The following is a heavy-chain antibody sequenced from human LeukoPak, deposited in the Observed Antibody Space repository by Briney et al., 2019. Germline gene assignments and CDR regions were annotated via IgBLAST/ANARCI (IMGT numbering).Heavy chain of an antibody. D-gene: IGHD5-24*01. CDR3: ARRVEKGSIREKQFGMDV. Sequence: GGSLRLSCAASGFTFSSYWMHWVRQAPGKGLVWVSRSNRDESVTGYADSVKGRFTISRDNAKNTLYLQMNSLRAEDTAVYYCARRVEKGSIREKQFGMDVWGQGTTVTVSS. CDR1: GFTFSSYW. J-gene: IGHJ6*02. V-gene: IGHV3-74*01. CDR2: SNRDESVT.